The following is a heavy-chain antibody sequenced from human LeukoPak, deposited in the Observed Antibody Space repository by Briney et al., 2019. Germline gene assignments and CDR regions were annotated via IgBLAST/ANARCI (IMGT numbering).Heavy chain of an antibody. CDR2: IWSDGNNK. D-gene: IGHD2-2*01. CDR1: GFTFSRYG. V-gene: IGHV3-33*01. Sequence: GGSLRLSCAASGFTFSRYGMHWVRQAPGKGLESLAVIWSDGNNKEHADSVKGRFTISRDNSKNTLYLQMNSLRAEDTAMYYCARDYCSSISCMDAWGQGTTVTVSS. J-gene: IGHJ6*02. CDR3: ARDYCSSISCMDA.